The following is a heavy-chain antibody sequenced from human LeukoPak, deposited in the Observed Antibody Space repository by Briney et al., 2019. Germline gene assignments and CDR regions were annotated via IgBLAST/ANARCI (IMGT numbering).Heavy chain of an antibody. CDR2: IYYSGST. Sequence: PSVTLSLTCTVSGGSISSGDYYWSWIRQPPGKGLEWIGYIYYSGSTYYNPSLKSRVTISVDTSKNQFSLKLSSVTAADTAVYYCASHQQIFGVNDAFDIWGQGTMVTVSS. J-gene: IGHJ3*02. V-gene: IGHV4-30-4*01. D-gene: IGHD3-3*01. CDR3: ASHQQIFGVNDAFDI. CDR1: GGSISSGDYY.